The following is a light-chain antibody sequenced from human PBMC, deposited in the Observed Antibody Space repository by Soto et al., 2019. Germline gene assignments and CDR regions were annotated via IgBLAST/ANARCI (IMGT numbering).Light chain of an antibody. V-gene: IGKV3D-15*01. Sequence: EIVMTQSPATLSVSPGERATLSCRASQSVSSSLAWYQHKPGQAPRLLIYGASIRATGSPAGFSGSGSVTEFTLTISSLQSEDFAAYYCQQYSNRYTFGQGTKLEIK. J-gene: IGKJ2*01. CDR3: QQYSNRYT. CDR1: QSVSSS. CDR2: GAS.